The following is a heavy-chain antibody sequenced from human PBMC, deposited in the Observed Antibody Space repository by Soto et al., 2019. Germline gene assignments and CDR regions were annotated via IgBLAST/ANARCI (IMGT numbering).Heavy chain of an antibody. V-gene: IGHV3-33*01. CDR2: IWYDGSHK. CDR3: ATVKGNSLPDAFDI. J-gene: IGHJ3*02. CDR1: GFTFSSYG. Sequence: GGSLRLSCAASGFTFSSYGMHWVRQAPGKGLEWVAVIWYDGSHKYYVDSVKGRFTISRDNSKNTLYLQLNSLRAEDTAVYYCATVKGNSLPDAFDIWGQGTMVTVSS.